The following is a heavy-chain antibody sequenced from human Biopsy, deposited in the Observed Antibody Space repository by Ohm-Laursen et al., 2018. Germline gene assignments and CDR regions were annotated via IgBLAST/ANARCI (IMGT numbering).Heavy chain of an antibody. CDR3: AREDYYTWFDP. J-gene: IGHJ5*02. CDR1: GGSVSSNVAY. Sequence: SETLSLTCTVSGGSVSSNVAYWAWLRQPPGKGLEWIGYIYYSGNTHYNPSLKSRVTMSIDTSKNQFSLRLSSVTSADTAVYYCAREDYYTWFDPWGQGTLVTVSS. D-gene: IGHD2/OR15-2a*01. V-gene: IGHV4-61*08. CDR2: IYYSGNT.